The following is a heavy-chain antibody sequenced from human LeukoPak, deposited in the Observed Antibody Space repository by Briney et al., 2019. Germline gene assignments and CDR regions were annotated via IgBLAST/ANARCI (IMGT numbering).Heavy chain of an antibody. J-gene: IGHJ4*02. V-gene: IGHV1-8*03. CDR1: VYTFTSYD. CDR3: ARGPGIAVAGTQN. Sequence: ASVTVSCKASVYTFTSYDINWVRQATGQGLEWMGWMNPNSGNTGYAQKFQGRVTITRNTSISTAYMELSSLRSEDTAVYYCARGPGIAVAGTQNWGQGTLVTVSS. CDR2: MNPNSGNT. D-gene: IGHD6-19*01.